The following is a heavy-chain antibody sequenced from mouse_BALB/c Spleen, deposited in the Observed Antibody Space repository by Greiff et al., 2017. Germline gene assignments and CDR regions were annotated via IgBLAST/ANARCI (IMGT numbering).Heavy chain of an antibody. CDR3: AIEPPYAMDY. J-gene: IGHJ4*01. Sequence: QVQLQQSGPSLVQPSQSLSITCTVSGFSLTSYGVHWVRQSPGKGLEWLGVIWRGGSTDYNEAFMYRLSITKDNSKSQVFFKMHSLQADDTAIYYCAIEPPYAMDYWGQGTSVTVSS. CDR2: IWRGGST. CDR1: GFSLTSYG. V-gene: IGHV2-5-1*01.